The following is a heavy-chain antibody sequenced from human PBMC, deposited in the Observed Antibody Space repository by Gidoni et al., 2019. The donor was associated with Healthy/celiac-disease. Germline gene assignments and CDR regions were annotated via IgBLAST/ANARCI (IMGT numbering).Heavy chain of an antibody. CDR2: MNPNSGNT. CDR3: ARVYSSGWWSVDGMDV. D-gene: IGHD6-19*01. Sequence: QVQLVQSGAEVKKPGASVKVSCKASGYTFTSYDINWVRQATGQGLEWMGWMNPNSGNTGYAQKFQGRVTMTRNTSISTAYMELSSLRSEDTAVYYCARVYSSGWWSVDGMDVWGQGTTVTVSS. V-gene: IGHV1-8*01. J-gene: IGHJ6*02. CDR1: GYTFTSYD.